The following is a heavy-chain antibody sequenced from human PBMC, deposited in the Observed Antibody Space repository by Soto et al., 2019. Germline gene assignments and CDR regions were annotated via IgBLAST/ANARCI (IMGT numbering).Heavy chain of an antibody. CDR2: IYHSGST. V-gene: IGHV4-4*02. D-gene: IGHD3-3*01. CDR1: GGSISSTNW. Sequence: TLSLTCAASGGSISSTNWWSWVRQPPGKGLEWIGEIYHSGSTKYNPSLKSRVTISVDKSKNQVSLNLSFVTAADTAVYYCARVGVLESYYYYYGMDVWGQGTTVTVSS. CDR3: ARVGVLESYYYYYGMDV. J-gene: IGHJ6*02.